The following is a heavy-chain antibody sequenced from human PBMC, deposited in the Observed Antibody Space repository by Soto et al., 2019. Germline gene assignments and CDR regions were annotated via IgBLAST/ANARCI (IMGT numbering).Heavy chain of an antibody. Sequence: QVQLRQWGAGLLKPSGTLSLTCAVFGGSFSGYYWSWIPQPPGKGLGWFGEINNSGSTNYNPSLKSRFTISVDTSKNQCSLKLSSVTAAETAVYYCARVQPLYCSSTSCYFDYWGQGTLVTVSS. V-gene: IGHV4-34*01. CDR3: ARVQPLYCSSTSCYFDY. D-gene: IGHD2-2*01. J-gene: IGHJ4*02. CDR2: INNSGST. CDR1: GGSFSGYY.